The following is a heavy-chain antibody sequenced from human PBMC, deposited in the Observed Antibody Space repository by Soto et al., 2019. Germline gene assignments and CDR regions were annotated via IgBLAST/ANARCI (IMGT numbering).Heavy chain of an antibody. J-gene: IGHJ6*02. Sequence: GGSLRLSCAASGFTFSSYGMHWVRQAPGKGLEWVAVIWYDGSNKYYADSVKGRFTISRDNSKNTLYLQMNGLRAEDTAVYYCARYTIFGVVITAVDYYYGMDVWGQGTTVTVSS. CDR1: GFTFSSYG. CDR3: ARYTIFGVVITAVDYYYGMDV. D-gene: IGHD3-3*01. CDR2: IWYDGSNK. V-gene: IGHV3-33*01.